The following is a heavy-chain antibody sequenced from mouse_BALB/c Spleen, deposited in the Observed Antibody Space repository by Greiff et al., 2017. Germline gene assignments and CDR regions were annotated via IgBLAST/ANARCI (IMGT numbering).Heavy chain of an antibody. CDR1: GFTFSSYA. CDR2: ISSGGSYT. J-gene: IGHJ4*01. D-gene: IGHD2-1*01. Sequence: EVKVVESGGGLVKPGGSLKLSCAASGFTFSSYAMSWVRQTPEKRLEWVATISSGGSYTYYPDSVTGRFTISRDNAKNTLYLQMSSLRSEDTAMYYCARQNDGNYAAMDYWGQGTSVTVSS. CDR3: ARQNDGNYAAMDY. V-gene: IGHV5-9-3*01.